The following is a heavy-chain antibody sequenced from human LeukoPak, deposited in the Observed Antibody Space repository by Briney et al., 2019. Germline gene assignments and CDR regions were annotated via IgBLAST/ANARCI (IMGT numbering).Heavy chain of an antibody. Sequence: SETLSLTCTVSGGSISSYYWSWIRQPPGKGLEWIGYISYSGSTTYNPSLKSRVTISIDTSKKQISLKLSSVTAADTAVYYCATVPPHGDTDYWGQGTLVTVSS. J-gene: IGHJ4*02. D-gene: IGHD1-14*01. CDR3: ATVPPHGDTDY. CDR2: ISYSGST. V-gene: IGHV4-59*01. CDR1: GGSISSYY.